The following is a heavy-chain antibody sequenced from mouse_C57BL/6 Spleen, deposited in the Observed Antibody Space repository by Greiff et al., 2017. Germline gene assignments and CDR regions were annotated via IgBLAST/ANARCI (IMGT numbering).Heavy chain of an antibody. J-gene: IGHJ4*01. CDR1: GYTFTDHT. CDR2: IYPRDGST. Sequence: LMESDAELVKPGASVKISCKVSGYTFTDHTIHWMKQRPEQGLEWIGYIYPRDGSTKYNEKFKGKATLTADKSSSTAYMQLNSLTSEDSAVYFCARGSDGNFYYAMDYWGQGTSVTVSS. D-gene: IGHD2-1*01. CDR3: ARGSDGNFYYAMDY. V-gene: IGHV1-78*01.